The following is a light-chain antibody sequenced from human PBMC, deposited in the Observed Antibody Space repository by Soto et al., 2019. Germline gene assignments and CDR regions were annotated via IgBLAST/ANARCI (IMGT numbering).Light chain of an antibody. Sequence: DIVMTQSPDSLAVSLGERATINCKSSQSVLYSSNNKNYLAWYHQKPGQSPRLLLYWASTRESGVPDRFSGSGSGTDFTLTISILQAEDVAVYYCQQYYNTPYTFGQGTKLEIK. CDR3: QQYYNTPYT. V-gene: IGKV4-1*01. CDR1: QSVLYSSNNKNY. CDR2: WAS. J-gene: IGKJ2*01.